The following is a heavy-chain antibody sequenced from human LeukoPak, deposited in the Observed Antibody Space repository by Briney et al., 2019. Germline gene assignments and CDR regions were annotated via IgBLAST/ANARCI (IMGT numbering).Heavy chain of an antibody. V-gene: IGHV4-4*07. Sequence: PSETLSLTCTVSGGSISNYYWSWIRQPAGKGLEWIGRIYTSGSTNYNPSLKSRVTMSVDTSKNQFSLKLSSVTAADTAVYYCARGPQGVYVYSSSSGADYFDYWGQGTLVTVSS. CDR3: ARGPQGVYVYSSSSGADYFDY. CDR2: IYTSGST. CDR1: GGSISNYY. D-gene: IGHD6-6*01. J-gene: IGHJ4*02.